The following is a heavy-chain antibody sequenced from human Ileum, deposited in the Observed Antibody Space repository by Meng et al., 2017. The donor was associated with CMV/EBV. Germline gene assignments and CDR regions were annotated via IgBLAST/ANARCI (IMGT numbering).Heavy chain of an antibody. Sequence: ASVKVSCKASGYTFISYDVNWVRQAPGQGLEGMGWMKPNSGNTGSAQRFQGRVTMIRNTSISTEYMAVSSLRSDDTAVYYCARALKCNSSTCYTKYYYALDVWGQGTPVTVSS. J-gene: IGHJ6*02. CDR2: MKPNSGNT. V-gene: IGHV1-8*01. D-gene: IGHD2-2*01. CDR1: GYTFISYD. CDR3: ARALKCNSSTCYTKYYYALDV.